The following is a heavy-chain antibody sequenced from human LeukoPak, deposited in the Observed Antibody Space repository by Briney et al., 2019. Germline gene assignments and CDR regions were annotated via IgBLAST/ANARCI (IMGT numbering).Heavy chain of an antibody. CDR1: GGSISSSSYY. D-gene: IGHD5-24*01. CDR3: ARDDGGYNVDY. Sequence: SETLSLTCTVSGGSISSSSYYWGWIRQPPGKGLEWIGSIYYSGSTYYNPSLKSRVTISVDTSKNQFSLKLSSVTAADTAVYYCARDDGGYNVDYWGQGALVTVSS. CDR2: IYYSGST. J-gene: IGHJ4*02. V-gene: IGHV4-39*07.